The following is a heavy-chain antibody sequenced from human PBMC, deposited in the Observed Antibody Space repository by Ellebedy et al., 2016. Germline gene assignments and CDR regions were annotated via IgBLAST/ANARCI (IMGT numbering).Heavy chain of an antibody. J-gene: IGHJ6*02. CDR2: INHSGST. CDR1: GGSFSGYY. Sequence: SETLSLXXAVYGGSFSGYYWSWIRQPPGKGLEWIGEINHSGSTNYNPSLKSRVTISVDTSKNQFSLKLSSVTAADTAVYYCARHVGDYFYYGMDVWGQGTTVTVSS. D-gene: IGHD4-17*01. V-gene: IGHV4-34*01. CDR3: ARHVGDYFYYGMDV.